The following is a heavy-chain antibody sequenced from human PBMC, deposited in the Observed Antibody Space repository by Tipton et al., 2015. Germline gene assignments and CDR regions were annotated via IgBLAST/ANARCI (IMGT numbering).Heavy chain of an antibody. CDR2: TYYRSKWYN. CDR3: ARDWFGRFLDY. Sequence: LVQSSQTLSLSCGISGDSVSSDSAAWHWIRQSPSRGLEWLGRTYYRSKWYNDYAVSVKSRITINPDTSKNQFSLQLNSVTPEDTAVYYCARDWFGRFLDYWGQGTLVTVSS. CDR1: GDSVSSDSAA. J-gene: IGHJ4*02. V-gene: IGHV6-1*01. D-gene: IGHD3-16*01.